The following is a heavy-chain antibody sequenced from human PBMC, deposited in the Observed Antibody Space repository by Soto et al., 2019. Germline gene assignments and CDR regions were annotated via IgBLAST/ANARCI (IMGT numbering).Heavy chain of an antibody. Sequence: QVQLVQSGAEVKKPGSSVKVSCTASGGTFSSYAISWVRQGPGQGLEWMGGIIPIFGTANYAQKFQGRVTITADESTSTAYMELSSLRSEDTAVYYCAHMSRITHAFDIWGQGTMVTVSS. V-gene: IGHV1-69*01. D-gene: IGHD2-21*01. CDR2: IIPIFGTA. J-gene: IGHJ3*02. CDR1: GGTFSSYA. CDR3: AHMSRITHAFDI.